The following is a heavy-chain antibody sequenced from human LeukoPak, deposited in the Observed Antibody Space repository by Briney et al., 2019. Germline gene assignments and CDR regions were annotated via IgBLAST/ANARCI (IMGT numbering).Heavy chain of an antibody. CDR2: MNPNSGNT. V-gene: IGHV1-8*01. Sequence: ASVKVSCKASGYTFTSYDINWVRQATGQGLEWMGWMNPNSGNTGYAQKFQGRVTMTRNTSISTSYMELSSLRSEDTAVYYCARGLRYPEYYFDYWGQGTLVTVSS. J-gene: IGHJ4*02. CDR1: GYTFTSYD. CDR3: ARGLRYPEYYFDY. D-gene: IGHD3-9*01.